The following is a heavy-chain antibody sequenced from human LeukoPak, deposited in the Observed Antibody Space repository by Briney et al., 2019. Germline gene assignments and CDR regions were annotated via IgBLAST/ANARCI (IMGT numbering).Heavy chain of an antibody. CDR2: IRYDGSNK. D-gene: IGHD2-2*01. CDR1: GFTFSSYG. J-gene: IGHJ6*03. V-gene: IGHV3-30*02. Sequence: GGPLRLSCAASGFTFSSYGMHWVRQAPGKGLEWVAFIRYDGSNKYYADSVKGRFTISRDNSKNTLYLQMSSLRAEDTAVYYCAKDVYGCSSTSCYGYYYYYMDVWGKGTTVTVSS. CDR3: AKDVYGCSSTSCYGYYYYYMDV.